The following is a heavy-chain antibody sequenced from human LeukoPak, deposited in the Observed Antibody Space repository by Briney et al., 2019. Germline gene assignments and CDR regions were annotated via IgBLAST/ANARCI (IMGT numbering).Heavy chain of an antibody. Sequence: GSLRLSCTASGFTFGDYAMSWVRQAPGKGLEWIGEINHSGSTNYNPSLKSRVTISVDTSKNQFSLKLSSVTAADTAVYYCARPKAGYSSTDAFDIWGQGTMVTVSS. CDR2: INHSGST. J-gene: IGHJ3*02. V-gene: IGHV4-34*01. CDR1: GFTFGDYA. D-gene: IGHD6-19*01. CDR3: ARPKAGYSSTDAFDI.